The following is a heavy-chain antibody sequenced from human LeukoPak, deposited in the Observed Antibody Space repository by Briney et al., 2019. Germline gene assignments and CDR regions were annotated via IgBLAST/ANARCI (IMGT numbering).Heavy chain of an antibody. Sequence: TGGCLRLSCAASGFTFSSYAMSWVRQAPGKGLEWVSGISGSGGSTYYADSVKGRFTISRDNSKNTVYLQMNSLRAEDTAVYYCAKTTTGYSSGRYPGWPVDYWGQGTLVTVSS. V-gene: IGHV3-23*01. D-gene: IGHD6-19*01. CDR2: ISGSGGST. CDR3: AKTTTGYSSGRYPGWPVDY. J-gene: IGHJ4*02. CDR1: GFTFSSYA.